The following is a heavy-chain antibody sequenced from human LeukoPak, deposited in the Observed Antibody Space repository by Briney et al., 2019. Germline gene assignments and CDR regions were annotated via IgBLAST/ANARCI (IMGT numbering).Heavy chain of an antibody. CDR3: ASSAYYYYGMDV. D-gene: IGHD3-10*01. CDR1: GGSISSYF. J-gene: IGHJ6*02. V-gene: IGHV4-4*07. Sequence: PSVTVSLTCTVSGGSISSYFWSWIRQPAEKGLEWIGRIYTSGSTNYNPSLMSRVTMSVDTSKNQFSLKLTSVTAADSAVYYCASSAYYYYGMDVWGQGTTVTVSS. CDR2: IYTSGST.